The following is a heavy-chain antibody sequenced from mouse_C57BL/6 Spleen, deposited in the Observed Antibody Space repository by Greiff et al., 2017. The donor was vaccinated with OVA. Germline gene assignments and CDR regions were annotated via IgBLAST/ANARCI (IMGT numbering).Heavy chain of an antibody. Sequence: QVQLQQSGPGLVQPSQSLSITCTVSGFSLTSYGVHWVRQSPGKGLEWLGVIWSGGSTDYNAAFISRLSISKDNSKGQVFFKMNSLQADDTAIYYCARNHYSGSSGYAMDYWGQGTSVTVSS. V-gene: IGHV2-2*01. CDR2: IWSGGST. D-gene: IGHD1-1*01. J-gene: IGHJ4*01. CDR3: ARNHYSGSSGYAMDY. CDR1: GFSLTSYG.